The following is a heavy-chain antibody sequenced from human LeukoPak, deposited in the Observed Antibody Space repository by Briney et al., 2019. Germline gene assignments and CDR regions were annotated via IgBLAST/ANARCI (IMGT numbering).Heavy chain of an antibody. CDR3: AKLDYYDGSGYAPLFDY. J-gene: IGHJ4*02. CDR1: GFTFSGYA. V-gene: IGHV3-23*01. Sequence: GGSLRLSCTASGFTFSGYAMAWVRQAPGKGLEWVSGITGSGGTTYYADSVKGRFTISRDNSKNTLYLQMISLRAEDTAVYYCAKLDYYDGSGYAPLFDYWGQGTLVTVSS. D-gene: IGHD3-22*01. CDR2: ITGSGGTT.